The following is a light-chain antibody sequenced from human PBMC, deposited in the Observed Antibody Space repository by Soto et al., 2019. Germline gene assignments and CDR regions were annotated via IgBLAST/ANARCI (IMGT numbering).Light chain of an antibody. Sequence: DIQMTQSPSSLSASVGDIVTSTCRASQGISNYLAWYQQKPGKVPKLLIYAASTLQSGVPSRFSGSGSGTDFTLTISSLQPEDVATYYCQKYNSAPRTFGPGTKVDIK. V-gene: IGKV1-27*01. CDR1: QGISNY. CDR2: AAS. CDR3: QKYNSAPRT. J-gene: IGKJ3*01.